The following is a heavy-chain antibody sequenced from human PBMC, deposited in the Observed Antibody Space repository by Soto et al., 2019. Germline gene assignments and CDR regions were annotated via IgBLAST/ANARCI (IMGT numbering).Heavy chain of an antibody. D-gene: IGHD6-13*01. CDR1: GFTFSSYA. V-gene: IGHV3-23*01. J-gene: IGHJ4*02. Sequence: EVQLLESGGGLVQPGGSLRLSCAASGFTFSSYAMSWVRQAPGKGLEWVSAISGSGGSTYYADSVKGRFTISRDNAKNTLYLQMNSLRAEDTAVYYCAKDLYSSSWYAYWGQGTLVTVSS. CDR2: ISGSGGST. CDR3: AKDLYSSSWYAY.